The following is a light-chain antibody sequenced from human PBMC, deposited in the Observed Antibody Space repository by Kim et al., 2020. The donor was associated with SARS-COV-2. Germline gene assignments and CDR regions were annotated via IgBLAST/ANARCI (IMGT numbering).Light chain of an antibody. V-gene: IGLV3-1*01. CDR2: QDT. CDR1: KLGDKY. J-gene: IGLJ3*02. Sequence: SYELTQPPSVSVSPGQTATITCSGDKLGDKYVCWYQQKPGQSPAPVIFQDTQRPSGIPERFSGSKSGNTATLTISGTQPTDEADYYCQVWDSGTGVVFGGGTRLTVL. CDR3: QVWDSGTGVV.